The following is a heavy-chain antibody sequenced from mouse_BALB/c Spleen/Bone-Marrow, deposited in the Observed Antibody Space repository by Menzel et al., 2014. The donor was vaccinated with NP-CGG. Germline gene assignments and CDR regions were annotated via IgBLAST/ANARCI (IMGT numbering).Heavy chain of an antibody. V-gene: IGHV14-3*02. Sequence: VQLQQPGAELVKPGASVKLSCTASGFNIKDTYMHWVKQRPEQGLEWIGRIDPANGNTKYDPKFQGKATITADTSSNTAYLQLSSLASEDTAVYYCARPIFLWGQGTSVTVSS. CDR2: IDPANGNT. J-gene: IGHJ4*01. CDR3: ARPIFL. CDR1: GFNIKDTY.